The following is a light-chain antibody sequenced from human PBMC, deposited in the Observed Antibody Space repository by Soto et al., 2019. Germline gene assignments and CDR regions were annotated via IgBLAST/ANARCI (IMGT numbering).Light chain of an antibody. CDR2: LNSDGSH. V-gene: IGLV4-69*01. Sequence: QSVLTQSPSASASLGASVKLTCTLSSGHSSYAIAWHQQQPEEGPRYLMKLNSDGSHSKGDGIPDRFSGSSSGAERYLTISCLQSEDEADYYCQTWGTGIVVFGGGTKLTVL. CDR1: SGHSSYA. J-gene: IGLJ2*01. CDR3: QTWGTGIVV.